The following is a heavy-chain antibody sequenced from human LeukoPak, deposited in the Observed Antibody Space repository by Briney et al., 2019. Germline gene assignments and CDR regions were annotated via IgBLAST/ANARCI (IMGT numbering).Heavy chain of an antibody. J-gene: IGHJ4*02. CDR1: GGSISSYY. D-gene: IGHD1-7*01. CDR3: ARDTQTYNWNYPIDY. CDR2: IYISGSGST. V-gene: IGHV4-4*07. Sequence: SETLSLTCTVSGGSISSYYWSWIRQPAGKGLEWIGRIYISGSGSTNYNPSLKSRVTMSVDTSKNQFSLQLNSATPEDTAAYYCARDTQTYNWNYPIDYWGQGTLVTVSS.